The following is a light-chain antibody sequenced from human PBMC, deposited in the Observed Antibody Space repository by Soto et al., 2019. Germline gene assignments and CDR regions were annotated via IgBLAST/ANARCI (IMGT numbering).Light chain of an antibody. J-gene: IGKJ4*01. V-gene: IGKV1-16*02. CDR1: QDIKNY. CDR3: QQYHSYPIT. Sequence: DIQMTQSPSSLSASVGATVTITCRASQDIKNYLAWFQQKPGKAPKSLIFAASSLQSGVPSKFRGTGPGPDFTLTISSLQAEDVATYVCQQYHSYPITFGGGTQVEVK. CDR2: AAS.